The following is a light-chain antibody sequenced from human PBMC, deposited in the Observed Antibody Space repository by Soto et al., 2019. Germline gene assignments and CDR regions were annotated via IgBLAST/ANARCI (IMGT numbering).Light chain of an antibody. Sequence: QSALTQPRSVSGSPGQSVTISCTGTSSDVGSYNYVSWYQQHPGKAPKLMIYDVSKRPSGIPDRFSGSKSGNTASLTISELQAEDEADYYCCSYAGSYTVVFGGGTKLTVL. CDR3: CSYAGSYTVV. J-gene: IGLJ2*01. CDR2: DVS. CDR1: SSDVGSYNY. V-gene: IGLV2-11*01.